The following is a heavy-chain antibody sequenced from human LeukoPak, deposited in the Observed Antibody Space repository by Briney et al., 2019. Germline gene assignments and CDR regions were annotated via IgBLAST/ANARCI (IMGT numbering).Heavy chain of an antibody. V-gene: IGHV1-2*02. CDR3: ARGTSIVRGIIDY. CDR1: GYIFTGYY. D-gene: IGHD3-10*01. CDR2: INTDSGGT. Sequence: ASVKVSCKASGYIFTGYYMHWVRQAPGQGLEWMGWINTDSGGTNYAQKFQGRDTLTRDTSITTAYMELNRLRSDDTAVYYCARGTSIVRGIIDYWGQGTLVTVSS. J-gene: IGHJ4*02.